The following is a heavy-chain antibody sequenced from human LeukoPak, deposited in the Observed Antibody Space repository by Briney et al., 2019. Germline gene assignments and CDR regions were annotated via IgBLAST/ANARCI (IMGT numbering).Heavy chain of an antibody. D-gene: IGHD1-26*01. Sequence: ASVKVSCKASGGTFSSYAISWVRQAPGQGLEWMGGIIPIFGTANYAQKFQGRVTITTDESTSTAYMELSSLRSEDTAVYYCASRPWSKAGALFDYWGQGTLVTVSS. V-gene: IGHV1-69*05. CDR1: GGTFSSYA. CDR2: IIPIFGTA. J-gene: IGHJ4*02. CDR3: ASRPWSKAGALFDY.